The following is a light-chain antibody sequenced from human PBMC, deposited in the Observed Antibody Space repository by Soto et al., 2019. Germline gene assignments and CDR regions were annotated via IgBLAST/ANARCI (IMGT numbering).Light chain of an antibody. J-gene: IGKJ5*01. CDR2: GAS. CDR3: QQYNNWPPLT. V-gene: IGKV3-15*01. CDR1: QSISSS. Sequence: EIVMTQSPATLSVSPGESATLSCRASQSISSSKLAWYQQNPGQAPRLLMYGASNRATGIPARFSGSGSGTEFTLTISSLQSEDFAVYYCQQYNNWPPLTFGQGTRLEIK.